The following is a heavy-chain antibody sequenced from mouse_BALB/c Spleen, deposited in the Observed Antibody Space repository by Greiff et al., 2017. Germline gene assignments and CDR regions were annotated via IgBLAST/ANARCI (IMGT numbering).Heavy chain of an antibody. J-gene: IGHJ2*01. CDR2: INPGSGGT. CDR1: GYAFTNYL. V-gene: IGHV1-54*01. Sequence: QVQLQQSGAELVRPGTSVKVSCKASGYAFTNYLIEWVKQRPGQGLEWIGVINPGSGGTNYNEKFKGKATLTVDKSSSTAYMQLSSLTSDDSAVYFCARVGNYPDYWGQGTTLTVSP. CDR3: ARVGNYPDY.